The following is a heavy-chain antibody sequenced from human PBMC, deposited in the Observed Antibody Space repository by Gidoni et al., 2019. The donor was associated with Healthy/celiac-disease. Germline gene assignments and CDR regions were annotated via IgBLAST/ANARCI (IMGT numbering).Heavy chain of an antibody. CDR3: ARGRGPIVRYFDY. D-gene: IGHD3-22*01. CDR1: GGSFSGYY. CDR2: INHSGST. J-gene: IGHJ4*02. Sequence: QVQLQQWGAGLLKPSETLSFTCAVYGGSFSGYYWSWIRQPPGKGLEWIGEINHSGSTNYNPSLKSRVTISVYTSKNQFSLKLSSVTAADTAVYYCARGRGPIVRYFDYWGQGTLVTVSS. V-gene: IGHV4-34*01.